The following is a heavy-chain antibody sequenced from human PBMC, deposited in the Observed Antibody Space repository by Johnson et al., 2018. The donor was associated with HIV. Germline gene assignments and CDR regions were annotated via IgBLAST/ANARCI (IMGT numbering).Heavy chain of an antibody. CDR2: IRWNSGSI. CDR1: EFTFDDYA. V-gene: IGHV3-9*01. J-gene: IGHJ3*02. D-gene: IGHD1-26*01. Sequence: VQLVESGGGLVQPGRSLRLSCAASEFTFDDYAMHWVRQAPGKGLEWVSGIRWNSGSIGYADSVKGRFTISRDNAKNSLYLQMNSLRAEDTALYYCAKCLSGSYPRDAFDIWGQGTMVTVSS. CDR3: AKCLSGSYPRDAFDI.